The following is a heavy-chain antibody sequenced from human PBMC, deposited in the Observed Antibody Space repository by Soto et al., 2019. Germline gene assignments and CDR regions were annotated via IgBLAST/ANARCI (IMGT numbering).Heavy chain of an antibody. Sequence: QVQLVQSGTEVKKPGSSVKVSCKTSGGTFSSFPIAWVRQAPGQGLEWVGGIIPVLGAPSYAQTFQGRVTIIADESTSAAYLELSSLRSDDTAVYFCARDRHYENHTFYYLKYYFDYWGQGTLVTVSS. D-gene: IGHD3-22*01. CDR3: ARDRHYENHTFYYLKYYFDY. J-gene: IGHJ4*02. CDR1: GGTFSSFP. CDR2: IIPVLGAP. V-gene: IGHV1-69*01.